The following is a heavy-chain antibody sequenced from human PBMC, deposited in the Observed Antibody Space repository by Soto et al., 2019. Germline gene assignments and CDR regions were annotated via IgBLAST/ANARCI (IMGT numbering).Heavy chain of an antibody. CDR3: ARDIMGTNYYYYGMDF. V-gene: IGHV4-61*01. CDR2: IYYSGST. D-gene: IGHD2-8*01. CDR1: GGSLSSSSYY. J-gene: IGHJ6*02. Sequence: SETLSLTCTVSGGSLSSSSYYWSWLRQPPGKGLEWIGYIYYSGSTNYNPSLKSRVTISVDTSKNQFSLKLSSVTAADTAVYYCARDIMGTNYYYYGMDFWGQGTTVTVSS.